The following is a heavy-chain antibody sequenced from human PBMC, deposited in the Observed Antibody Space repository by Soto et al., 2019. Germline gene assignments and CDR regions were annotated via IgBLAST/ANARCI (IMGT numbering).Heavy chain of an antibody. CDR3: ARDIVVVPAATPSFVDY. D-gene: IGHD2-2*02. CDR2: ISPYNGNT. CDR1: GYIFTKFC. J-gene: IGHJ4*02. Sequence: ASVKVSCKTSGYIFTKFCISWVRQAPGQGLEWMGWISPYNGNTNYAHEFQGRVTMTTDTSTSTAYMEVRSLRSDDTAVYYCARDIVVVPAATPSFVDYWGQGTLVTVSS. V-gene: IGHV1-18*01.